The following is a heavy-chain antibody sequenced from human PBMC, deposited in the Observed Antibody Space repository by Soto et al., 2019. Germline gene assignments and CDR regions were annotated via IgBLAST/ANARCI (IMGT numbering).Heavy chain of an antibody. CDR3: ARSRPGQPTSINWFDP. Sequence: SVKVSCKASGGTFSSYAISWVQQAPGQGLEWMGGIIPIFGTANYAQKFQGRVTITADESTSTAYMELSSLRSEDTAVYYCARSRPGQPTSINWFDPWGQGTLVTVSS. CDR1: GGTFSSYA. V-gene: IGHV1-69*13. D-gene: IGHD6-13*01. CDR2: IIPIFGTA. J-gene: IGHJ5*02.